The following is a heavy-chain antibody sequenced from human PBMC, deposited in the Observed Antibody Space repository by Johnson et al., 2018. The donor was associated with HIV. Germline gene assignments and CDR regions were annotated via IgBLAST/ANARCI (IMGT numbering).Heavy chain of an antibody. D-gene: IGHD2-21*01. CDR2: IWYDGSNK. CDR1: GFTFSSYG. V-gene: IGHV3-33*06. Sequence: QVQLVESGGGVVQPGRSLRLSCAASGFTFSSYGMHWVRQAPGKGLEWVAVIWYDGSNKYYADSVKGRFTISRDNSKNTLFLQMNSLRAEDTAVYYCAKGGCGGDCYSPYLFDIWGQGTMATVSS. CDR3: AKGGCGGDCYSPYLFDI. J-gene: IGHJ3*02.